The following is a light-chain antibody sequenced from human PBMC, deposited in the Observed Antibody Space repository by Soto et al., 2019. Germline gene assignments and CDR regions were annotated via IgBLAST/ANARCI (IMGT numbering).Light chain of an antibody. J-gene: IGLJ1*01. CDR2: DVS. CDR3: SSYTGSSALYV. Sequence: QSVVTQPASVSGSPGQSITISCTGNGSDNGFYNYVSWYQQHPGKAPKLMIYDVSNRPSGVSNRFSASKSGITASLTISGLQAEDEADYYCSSYTGSSALYVFGTGTKVTVL. CDR1: GSDNGFYNY. V-gene: IGLV2-14*03.